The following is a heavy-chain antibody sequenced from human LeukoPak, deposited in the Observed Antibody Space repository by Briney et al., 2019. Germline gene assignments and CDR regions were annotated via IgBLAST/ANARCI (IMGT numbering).Heavy chain of an antibody. CDR1: GYTFTSYY. J-gene: IGHJ4*02. Sequence: ASVKVSSKASGYTFTSYYMHWVRQAPGQGLEWMGWIDTSNGATNYAQKFQGRVTISRDTSIGTAYMELTNLISDDTAIYYCASEANCNGGRCSLDRVASWGQGNLLGVCS. V-gene: IGHV1-2*02. CDR3: ASEANCNGGRCSLDRVAS. D-gene: IGHD2-15*01. CDR2: IDTSNGAT.